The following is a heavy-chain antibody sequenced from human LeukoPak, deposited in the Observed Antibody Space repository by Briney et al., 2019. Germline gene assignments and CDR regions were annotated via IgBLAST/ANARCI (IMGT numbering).Heavy chain of an antibody. CDR1: GFTFRSYN. CDR3: AGGQGWHFDL. J-gene: IGHJ2*01. V-gene: IGHV3-21*01. CDR2: ISSSSSSI. D-gene: IGHD2-15*01. Sequence: GGSLRLSCAASGFTFRSYNMNWVRQAPGKGLEWVSSISSSSSSIYYANSVKGRFTISRDNAKLYLQMNSLRADDTAVYYCAGGQGWHFDLWGLGTLITVSS.